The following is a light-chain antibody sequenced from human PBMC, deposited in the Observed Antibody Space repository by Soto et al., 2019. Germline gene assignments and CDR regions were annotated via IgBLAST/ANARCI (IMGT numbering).Light chain of an antibody. V-gene: IGKV3-20*01. J-gene: IGKJ1*01. CDR1: QSVSSSY. CDR3: QQYGSSPWT. Sequence: EIVWTKTQGTLSLSPGERATLSCRASQSVSSSYLAWYQQKPGQAPRLLIYGASSRATGIPDRFSGSGSGTDFTLTISRLEPEDFAVYYCQQYGSSPWTFGQ. CDR2: GAS.